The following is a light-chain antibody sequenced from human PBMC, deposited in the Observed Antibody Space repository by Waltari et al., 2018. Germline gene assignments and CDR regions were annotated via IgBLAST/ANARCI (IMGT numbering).Light chain of an antibody. J-gene: IGLJ7*01. CDR2: ENS. Sequence: QSVLTQPPSVSAAPGQRVTISCSGGSSNIGNNYVSWYRQFPGTAPKLLIYENSERPSGIPGRFSGSKSGTSATLDITGLQAGDEDDDYCGTWDSSLSGAVFGGGTHLTVL. V-gene: IGLV1-51*02. CDR3: GTWDSSLSGAV. CDR1: SSNIGNNY.